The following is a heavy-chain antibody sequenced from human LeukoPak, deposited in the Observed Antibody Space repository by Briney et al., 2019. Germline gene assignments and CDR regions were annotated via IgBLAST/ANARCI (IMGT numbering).Heavy chain of an antibody. CDR3: ARRSASGRDLAY. D-gene: IGHD1-26*01. V-gene: IGHV4-34*01. CDR2: INHSGST. J-gene: IGHJ4*02. CDR1: GGSFSGYY. Sequence: SETLSLTCAVYGGSFSGYYWSWIRQPPGKGLEWIGEINHSGSTNYNPSLKSRVTISVDTSKNQFSLKLSSVTAADTAVYYCARRSASGRDLAYWGQGTLVTVSS.